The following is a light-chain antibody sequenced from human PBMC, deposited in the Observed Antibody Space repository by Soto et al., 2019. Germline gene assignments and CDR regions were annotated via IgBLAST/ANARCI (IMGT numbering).Light chain of an antibody. CDR2: GAS. CDR3: QHFKSFPIT. J-gene: IGKJ5*01. CDR1: QSVSSK. V-gene: IGKV3-15*01. Sequence: EIVMTQSPATLSVSPGERATLSCRASQSVSSKLAWFQQKPGQAPRLLISGASTRATGIPANFSGSGSGTEFTLTISSLQPEDFATYYCQHFKSFPITFGQGTRLEIK.